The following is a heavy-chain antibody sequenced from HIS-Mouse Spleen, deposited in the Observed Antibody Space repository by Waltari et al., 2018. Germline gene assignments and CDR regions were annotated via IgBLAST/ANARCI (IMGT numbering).Heavy chain of an antibody. Sequence: QVQLVQSGAEVKNPGASVKVSCKASGYTFPGYYMHWVRQAPGQGLEWMGWINPNSGGTNYAQKFQGRVTMTRDTSISTAYMELSRLRSDDTAVYYCARVYSSSWRGFDYWGQGTLVTVSS. CDR3: ARVYSSSWRGFDY. D-gene: IGHD6-6*01. CDR2: INPNSGGT. V-gene: IGHV1-2*02. J-gene: IGHJ4*02. CDR1: GYTFPGYY.